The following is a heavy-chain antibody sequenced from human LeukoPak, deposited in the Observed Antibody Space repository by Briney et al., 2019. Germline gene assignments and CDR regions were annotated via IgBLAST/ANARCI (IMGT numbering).Heavy chain of an antibody. Sequence: SETLSLTCTVSGGSISSYYWSWIRQPPGKGLEWIGYIYYSGSTNYNPSLKSRVSISVDTSKNQFSLKLSSVTAADTAVYYCAGGITRQYYYDSSGSWFDPWGQGTLVTVSS. CDR3: AGGITRQYYYDSSGSWFDP. CDR2: IYYSGST. CDR1: GGSISSYY. J-gene: IGHJ5*02. V-gene: IGHV4-59*01. D-gene: IGHD3-22*01.